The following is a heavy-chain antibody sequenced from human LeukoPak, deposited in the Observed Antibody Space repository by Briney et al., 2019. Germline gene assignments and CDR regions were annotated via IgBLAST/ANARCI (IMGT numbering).Heavy chain of an antibody. CDR1: GYTFTSYY. D-gene: IGHD3-3*01. Sequence: GASVKVSCTASGYTFTSYYMHWVRQAPGQGLEWMGIINPSGGSTSYAQKFQGRVTMSRDTSTSTVYMELSSLRSEDTAVYYCARDRSLYYDFWSGYEAGEGYGMDDWGQGTTVTVSS. CDR2: INPSGGST. V-gene: IGHV1-46*01. CDR3: ARDRSLYYDFWSGYEAGEGYGMDD. J-gene: IGHJ6*02.